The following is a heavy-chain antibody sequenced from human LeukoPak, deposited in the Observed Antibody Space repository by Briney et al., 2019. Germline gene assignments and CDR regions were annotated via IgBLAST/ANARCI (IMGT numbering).Heavy chain of an antibody. V-gene: IGHV1-2*02. Sequence: ASVKVSCKASGYTFTGYYLHWVRQAPRQGLEWMGWINPYNGDTNYSPKFKGRITLTRDTSTTTSYMDLSRLTSDDTAVYFCARGSYDSRGYYSDYHFYMELWGKGTTVTVSS. CDR3: ARGSYDSRGYYSDYHFYMEL. J-gene: IGHJ6*03. D-gene: IGHD3-22*01. CDR2: INPYNGDT. CDR1: GYTFTGYY.